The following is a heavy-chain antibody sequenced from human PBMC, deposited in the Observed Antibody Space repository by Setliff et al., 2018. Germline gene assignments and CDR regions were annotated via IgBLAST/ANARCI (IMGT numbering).Heavy chain of an antibody. D-gene: IGHD5-12*01. CDR3: ARGGTFRYFDF. J-gene: IGHJ4*02. CDR2: VYYSGTA. CDR1: GDSISAAS. Sequence: NPSETLSLTCNVSGDSISAASIMAWIRQPPGKGLEFIGYVYYSGTANYSPSLRSRLTISVDTSKNQFSLKLRSVTAADTAVYYCARGGTFRYFDFWGQGAPVTVSS. V-gene: IGHV4-59*01.